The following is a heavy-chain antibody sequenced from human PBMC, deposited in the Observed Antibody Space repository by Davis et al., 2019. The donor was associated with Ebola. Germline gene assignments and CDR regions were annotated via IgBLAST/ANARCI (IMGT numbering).Heavy chain of an antibody. CDR2: IDPSDSYT. J-gene: IGHJ4*02. Sequence: KVSCKGSGYSFTSYWISWVRQMPGKGLEWMGRIDPSDSYTNYSPSFQGHVTISADKSISTAYLQWSSLKASDTAMYYCAKHYDILTGYYMGYWGQGTLVTVSS. CDR1: GYSFTSYW. V-gene: IGHV5-10-1*01. D-gene: IGHD3-9*01. CDR3: AKHYDILTGYYMGY.